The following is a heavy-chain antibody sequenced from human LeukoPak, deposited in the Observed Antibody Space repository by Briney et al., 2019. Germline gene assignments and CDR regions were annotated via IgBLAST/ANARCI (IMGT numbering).Heavy chain of an antibody. CDR1: GGSFSGYY. Sequence: SETLSLTCAVYGGSFSGYYWGWIRQPPGKGLEWIGIIYYSGSTYSNPSLRSRVTISVDTSKNQFSLKLSSVTAADTAVYYCASLYCSGGSCYQYYYYYYMDVWGKGTTVTISS. CDR3: ASLYCSGGSCYQYYYYYYMDV. D-gene: IGHD2-15*01. J-gene: IGHJ6*03. V-gene: IGHV4-34*01. CDR2: IYYSGST.